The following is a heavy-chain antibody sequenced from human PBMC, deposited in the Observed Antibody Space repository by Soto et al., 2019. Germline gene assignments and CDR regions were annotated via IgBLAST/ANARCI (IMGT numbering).Heavy chain of an antibody. CDR3: AKDRNGITIFGVVISRYYYYYGMDV. CDR2: ISGSGGST. Sequence: EVQLLESGGGLVQPGGSLRLSCAASGFTFSSYAMSWVRQAPGKGLEWVSAISGSGGSTYYADSVKGRFTISGDNSKNTLYLQMNSLRAEDTAVYYCAKDRNGITIFGVVISRYYYYYGMDVWGQGTTVTVSS. J-gene: IGHJ6*02. D-gene: IGHD3-3*01. CDR1: GFTFSSYA. V-gene: IGHV3-23*01.